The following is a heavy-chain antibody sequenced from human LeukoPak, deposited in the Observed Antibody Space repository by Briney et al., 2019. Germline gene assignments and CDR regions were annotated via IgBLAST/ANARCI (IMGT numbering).Heavy chain of an antibody. J-gene: IGHJ4*02. CDR3: AKANIMITFGGVMG. V-gene: IGHV3-23*01. CDR1: GFTFSSYG. Sequence: GGTLRLSCAASGFTFSSYGMSWVRQAPGKGLEWVSAISGSGGSTYYADSVKGRFTISRDNSKNTLYLQMNSLRAEDTAVYYCAKANIMITFGGVMGWGQGTLVTVSS. CDR2: ISGSGGST. D-gene: IGHD3-16*01.